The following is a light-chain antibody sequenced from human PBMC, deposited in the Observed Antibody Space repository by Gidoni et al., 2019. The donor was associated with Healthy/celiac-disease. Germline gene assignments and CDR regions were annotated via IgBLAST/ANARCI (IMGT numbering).Light chain of an antibody. V-gene: IGLV1-40*01. CDR2: GNR. Sequence: QSVLTRPPSVSGAPGQRVTISCTGSSSNIGAGYDVHWYQHLPGTAPTLLIYGNRNRPSGVPDRLSRSKSGTSASLAITVLQADDEAAYYCQSYASSLSGVVFGGGTKLTVL. CDR1: SSNIGAGYD. J-gene: IGLJ2*01. CDR3: QSYASSLSGVV.